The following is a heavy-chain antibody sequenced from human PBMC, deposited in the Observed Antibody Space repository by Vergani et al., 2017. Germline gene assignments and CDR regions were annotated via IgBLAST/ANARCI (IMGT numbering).Heavy chain of an antibody. Sequence: QVQLVQSGAEVKKPGASVKFSCKASGYPFTSYGISWVRQAPGQGLEWMGWISAYNGNTNYAQKLQGRVTMTTDTSTSTAYMELRSLRSDDTAVYYCARPTYGSGSYTDFDIWGQGTMVTVSS. CDR3: ARPTYGSGSYTDFDI. J-gene: IGHJ3*02. CDR1: GYPFTSYG. CDR2: ISAYNGNT. D-gene: IGHD3-10*01. V-gene: IGHV1-18*01.